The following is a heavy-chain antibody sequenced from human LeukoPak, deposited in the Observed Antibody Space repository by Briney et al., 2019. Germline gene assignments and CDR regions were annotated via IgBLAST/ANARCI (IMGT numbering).Heavy chain of an antibody. D-gene: IGHD3-22*01. CDR3: ASPYYYEGGPTYFQH. CDR1: GFTFSSYA. J-gene: IGHJ1*01. V-gene: IGHV3-66*01. CDR2: IYSGGST. Sequence: PGGSLRLSCAASGFTFSSYAMSWVRQAPGKGLEWVSVIYSGGSTYYADSVKGRFTISRDSSKNTLYLQMSSLRAEDTAVYYCASPYYYEGGPTYFQHWGQGTLVTVSS.